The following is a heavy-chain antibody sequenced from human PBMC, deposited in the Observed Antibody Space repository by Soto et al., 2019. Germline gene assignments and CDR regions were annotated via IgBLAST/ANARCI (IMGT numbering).Heavy chain of an antibody. J-gene: IGHJ4*02. V-gene: IGHV4-4*07. CDR3: ARDNNDFWSLYPLAFDY. CDR2: ISTSGNV. Sequence: QVQLQESGPGLVKPSETLSLTCTVSGGSLTKYYWSWIRQPAGKGLEWIGRISTSGNVVSKASLRSRLTMSVDTTKNQFSLRLTSVPAADTAVYYCARDNNDFWSLYPLAFDYWGQGALVTVSS. D-gene: IGHD3-3*01. CDR1: GGSLTKYY.